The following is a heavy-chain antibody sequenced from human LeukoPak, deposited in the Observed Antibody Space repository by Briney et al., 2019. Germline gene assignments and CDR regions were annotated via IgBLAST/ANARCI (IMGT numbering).Heavy chain of an antibody. V-gene: IGHV3-23*01. CDR3: AKVLITVGGYYYGMDV. CDR2: ISGSGGST. J-gene: IGHJ6*02. CDR1: GFTFSSYA. Sequence: GGSLRLSCAASGFTFSSYAMSWVRQAPGKGLEWVSAISGSGGSTYYADSVKGRFTISRDNSKNTLYLQMNSLRAEDTAVYYCAKVLITVGGYYYGMDVWGQGTTVTVSS. D-gene: IGHD3-16*01.